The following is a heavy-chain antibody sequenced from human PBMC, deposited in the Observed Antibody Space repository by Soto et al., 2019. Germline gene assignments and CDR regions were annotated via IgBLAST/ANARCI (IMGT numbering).Heavy chain of an antibody. J-gene: IGHJ4*02. CDR1: GFTFSSYS. Sequence: GGSLRLSCAASGFTFSSYSMNWVRQAPGKGLEWVSSISSSSSYIYYADSVKGRFTISRDNAKNSLYLQMNSLRAEDTAVYYCARDAFRSAAPGRDWGQGTLVTVSS. CDR3: ARDAFRSAAPGRD. CDR2: ISSSSSYI. D-gene: IGHD6-13*01. V-gene: IGHV3-21*01.